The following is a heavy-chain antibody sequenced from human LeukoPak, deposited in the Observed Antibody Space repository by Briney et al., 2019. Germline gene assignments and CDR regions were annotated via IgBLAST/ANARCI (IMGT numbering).Heavy chain of an antibody. D-gene: IGHD1-26*01. J-gene: IGHJ4*02. CDR3: VKDVGGSYAFDY. V-gene: IGHV3-64D*09. Sequence: GGFLRLSCSASGFTFSRYAMHWVRRAPGKGLEYVSGINDNGGRTHYGDSVKGRFSISRDNSKNTLHLQMSTLRAEDTALYYCVKDVGGSYAFDYWGQGILVTVAS. CDR1: GFTFSRYA. CDR2: INDNGGRT.